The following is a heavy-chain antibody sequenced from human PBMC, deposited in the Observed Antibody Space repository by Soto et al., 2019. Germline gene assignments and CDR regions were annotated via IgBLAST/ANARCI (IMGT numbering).Heavy chain of an antibody. CDR1: GYSYTGYW. CDR3: SRHDCSGTSCPAPLDY. D-gene: IGHD2-2*01. J-gene: IGHJ4*02. V-gene: IGHV5-51*01. CDR2: IYPDDSDT. Sequence: GASEKISCQGWGYSYTGYWIVWVRQMPGKGLEWMGIIYPDDSDTRYSPSFQGQVTISADKSISTAYLQWSSLKASDTAMYYCSRHDCSGTSCPAPLDYWGQGTLVTVSS.